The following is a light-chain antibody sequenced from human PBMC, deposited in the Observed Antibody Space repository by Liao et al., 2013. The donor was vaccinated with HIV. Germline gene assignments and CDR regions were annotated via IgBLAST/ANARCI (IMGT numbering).Light chain of an antibody. CDR2: QGD. J-gene: IGLJ2*01. CDR1: TLGDKY. CDR3: QAWDSDTVV. Sequence: SYALTQPPSLSVSPGQTASITCSGDTLGDKYACWYQQKPGQSPVLVIYQGDQRPSGIPERFSGSNSGNTATLTISGPQAMDEADYYCQAWDSDTVVFGGGTKLTVL. V-gene: IGLV3-1*01.